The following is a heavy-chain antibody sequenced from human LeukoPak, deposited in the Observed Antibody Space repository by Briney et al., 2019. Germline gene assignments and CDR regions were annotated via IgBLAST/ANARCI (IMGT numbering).Heavy chain of an antibody. J-gene: IGHJ4*02. Sequence: SETLSLTCAVSGYSISRGYHWGWIRQPPGKGLEWIGSIYHSGSTYYNPSLKSRVTISVDTSKNQFSLKLSSVTAADTAVYYCARTEYYYFDYWGQGTLVTVSS. CDR2: IYHSGST. CDR3: ARTEYYYFDY. CDR1: GYSISRGYH. D-gene: IGHD2/OR15-2a*01. V-gene: IGHV4-38-2*01.